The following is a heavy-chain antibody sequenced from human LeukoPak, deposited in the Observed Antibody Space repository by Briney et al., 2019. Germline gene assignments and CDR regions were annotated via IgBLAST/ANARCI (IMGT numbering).Heavy chain of an antibody. Sequence: GGSLRLSCAASGFTFSSYAMSWVRQAPGKGLEWVSAISGGGGSTYYADSVKGRFTISRDNSKNTLYLQMNSLRAEDTAVYYCAKDAGYSSGWYGNWFDPWGQGTLVTVSS. CDR1: GFTFSSYA. J-gene: IGHJ5*02. CDR3: AKDAGYSSGWYGNWFDP. CDR2: ISGGGGST. D-gene: IGHD6-19*01. V-gene: IGHV3-23*01.